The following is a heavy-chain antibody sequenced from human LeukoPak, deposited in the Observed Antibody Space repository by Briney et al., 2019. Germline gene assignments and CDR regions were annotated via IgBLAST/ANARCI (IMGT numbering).Heavy chain of an antibody. D-gene: IGHD3-22*01. CDR1: GGSISSGGYY. V-gene: IGHV4-31*03. J-gene: IGHJ3*02. CDR3: ARVENVIYYDSRAGAFDI. Sequence: PSETLSLTCTVSGGSISSGGYYWSWIRQHPGKGLEWIGYIYYSGSTYYNPSLKSRVTISVGTSKNQFSLKLSSVTAADTAVYYCARVENVIYYDSRAGAFDIWGQGTMVTVSS. CDR2: IYYSGST.